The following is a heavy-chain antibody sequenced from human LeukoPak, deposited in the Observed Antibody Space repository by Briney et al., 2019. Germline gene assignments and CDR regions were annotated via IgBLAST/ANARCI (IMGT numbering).Heavy chain of an antibody. CDR2: ISSSSTNQ. V-gene: IGHV3-48*01. J-gene: IGHJ4*02. Sequence: GGSLRLSCAVSGLTFSSHSMNWVRQAPGKGLEWLSHISSSSTNQYYADSVKGRFTISRDNAKNSLYLQMNSLRAEDTAVYYCASWAGTATGFSGPFDYWGQGTLVTVSS. CDR1: GLTFSSHS. CDR3: ASWAGTATGFSGPFDY. D-gene: IGHD6-13*01.